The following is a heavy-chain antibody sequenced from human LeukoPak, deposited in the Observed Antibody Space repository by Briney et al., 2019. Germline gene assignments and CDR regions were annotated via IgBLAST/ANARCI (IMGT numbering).Heavy chain of an antibody. D-gene: IGHD2-2*01. CDR3: ARTYCSSTSCYRAFDI. CDR1: GGSISSGSYY. V-gene: IGHV4-61*02. Sequence: SQTLSLTCTVSGGSISSGSYYWSWIRQPAGTGLEWIGRIYTSGSTNYNPSLKSRVTISVDTSKNQFSLKLSSVTAADTAVYYCARTYCSSTSCYRAFDIWGQGTMVTVSS. CDR2: IYTSGST. J-gene: IGHJ3*02.